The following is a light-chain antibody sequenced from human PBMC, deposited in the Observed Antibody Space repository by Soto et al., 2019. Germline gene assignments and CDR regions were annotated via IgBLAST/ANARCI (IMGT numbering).Light chain of an antibody. J-gene: IGLJ2*01. CDR3: SSYTTSGTLV. Sequence: QSALTQPASVSGSPGQSITISCTGTSGDIGGYNYVSWYQQHPGKAPKLLISEVTNRPSGISHRFSGSKSGNTASLTISGLQAEDEADYYCSSYTTSGTLVFGGGTKVTVL. CDR1: SGDIGGYNY. V-gene: IGLV2-14*01. CDR2: EVT.